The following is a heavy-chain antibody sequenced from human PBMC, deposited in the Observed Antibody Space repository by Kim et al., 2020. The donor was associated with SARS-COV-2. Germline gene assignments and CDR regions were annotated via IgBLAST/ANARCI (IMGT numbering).Heavy chain of an antibody. CDR3: AKDITMVRGPQGGMDV. D-gene: IGHD3-10*01. J-gene: IGHJ6*02. V-gene: IGHV3-33*06. Sequence: SVKGRFTISRDNSKNTLYLQMNSLRAEDTAVYYCAKDITMVRGPQGGMDVWGQGTTVTVSS.